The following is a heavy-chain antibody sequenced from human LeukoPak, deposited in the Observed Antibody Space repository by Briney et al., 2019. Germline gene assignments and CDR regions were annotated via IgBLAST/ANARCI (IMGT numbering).Heavy chain of an antibody. CDR1: GDSVSSNSAA. V-gene: IGHV6-1*01. J-gene: IGHJ3*02. D-gene: IGHD6-19*01. Sequence: SQTLSLTCAISGDSVSSNSAAWNWMRQSPSMGLEWLGRTYYRSKWYNDFAVSVKSRITIYPDTSKNQFSLQLNSVTPEDTAVYYCARDPAHSSGWLYDAFDIWGQGTMVTVSS. CDR3: ARDPAHSSGWLYDAFDI. CDR2: TYYRSKWYN.